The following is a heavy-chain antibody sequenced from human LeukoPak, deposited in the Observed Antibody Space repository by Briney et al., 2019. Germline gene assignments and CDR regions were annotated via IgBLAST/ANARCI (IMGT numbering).Heavy chain of an antibody. CDR2: IDTSSSTM. CDR1: AFTFSDYS. V-gene: IGHV3-48*02. Sequence: GGSLRLSCAASAFTFSDYSMNWVRQAPGKGLEWISYIDTSSSTMYYADSVMGRFTISRDNAKESLYPQMNSLRDEDTAVYYCAREDDSWGPNNLDLWGQGTMVTVSS. D-gene: IGHD7-27*01. J-gene: IGHJ3*01. CDR3: AREDDSWGPNNLDL.